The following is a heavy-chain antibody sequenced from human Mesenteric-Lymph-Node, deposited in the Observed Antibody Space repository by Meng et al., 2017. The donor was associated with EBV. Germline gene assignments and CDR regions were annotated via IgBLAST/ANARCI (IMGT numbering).Heavy chain of an antibody. Sequence: QVQLQESGPGLVKPSQTLSPTCAVCSGSINSGSYYWSWIRQPPGKGLEWIGYIYYSGSTYYNPSLKSRVTISVDTSKNQFSLKLKSVTAADTAVYYCARAHRVLFGELNWFDPWGQGTLVTVSS. CDR2: IYYSGST. V-gene: IGHV4-30-4*01. J-gene: IGHJ5*02. CDR1: SGSINSGSYY. D-gene: IGHD3-10*01. CDR3: ARAHRVLFGELNWFDP.